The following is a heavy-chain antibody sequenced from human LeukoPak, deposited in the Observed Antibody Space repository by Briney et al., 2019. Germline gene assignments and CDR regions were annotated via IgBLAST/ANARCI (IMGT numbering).Heavy chain of an antibody. CDR3: ARAQNWFDP. V-gene: IGHV4-59*01. Sequence: SETLSLACTVSGGSISSYYWSWIRQPPGKGLEWIGYIYYSGSTNYNPSLKSRVTISVDTSKNQFSLKLSSVSAADTAVYYCARAQNWFDPWGQGTLVTVSS. CDR2: IYYSGST. J-gene: IGHJ5*02. CDR1: GGSISSYY.